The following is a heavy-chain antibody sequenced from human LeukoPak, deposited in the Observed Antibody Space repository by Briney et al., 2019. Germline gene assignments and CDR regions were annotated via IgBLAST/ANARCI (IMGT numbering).Heavy chain of an antibody. CDR3: ARGYCSGGSCYYYYYMDV. D-gene: IGHD2-15*01. J-gene: IGHJ6*03. CDR1: GFTFSSHS. Sequence: GGSLRLSCAASGFTFSSHSMNWVRQAPEKGLEWVSSISSSSISISYADSLKGRFTISRDNAKNSLYLQMNSLRAEDTAVYYCARGYCSGGSCYYYYYMDVWGKGTTVTVSS. V-gene: IGHV3-21*04. CDR2: ISSSSISI.